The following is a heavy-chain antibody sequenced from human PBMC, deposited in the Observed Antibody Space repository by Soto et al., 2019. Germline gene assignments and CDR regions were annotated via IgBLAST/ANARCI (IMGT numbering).Heavy chain of an antibody. CDR2: TYYRSKLYN. CDR3: ARADHYGMDV. J-gene: IGHJ6*02. Sequence: QTLSLPFAMAGDGIANNRAAWDWIRQSPSRGLEWLGRTYYRSKLYNDYAVSVKSRITINPDTSKNQFSLQLNSVTPEDTAVYYCARADHYGMDVWGQGITVTV. CDR1: GDGIANNRAA. V-gene: IGHV6-1*01.